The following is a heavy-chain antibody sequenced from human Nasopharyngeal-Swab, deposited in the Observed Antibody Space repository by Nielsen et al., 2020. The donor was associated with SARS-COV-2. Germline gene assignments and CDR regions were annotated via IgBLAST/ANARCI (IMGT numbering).Heavy chain of an antibody. CDR3: ARDWWGGGMDV. Sequence: SETLSLTCTVSSDSISPYFWNWIRQPPGMGLEWIGYISHSGSTNYTPSLKSRVTISVDTSKNQFSLKLSSVTAADTAVYYCARDWWGGGMDVWGQGTTVTVSS. CDR1: SDSISPYF. CDR2: ISHSGST. V-gene: IGHV4-59*12. D-gene: IGHD2-15*01. J-gene: IGHJ6*02.